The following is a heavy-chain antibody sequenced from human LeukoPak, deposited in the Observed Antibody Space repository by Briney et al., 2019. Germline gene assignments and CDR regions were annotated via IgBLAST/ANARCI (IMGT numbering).Heavy chain of an antibody. CDR3: ARLAAAGTRYFDY. CDR2: ISSSGSTI. J-gene: IGHJ4*02. D-gene: IGHD6-13*01. V-gene: IGHV3-11*04. CDR1: GSTFSDYY. Sequence: GESLKISCAASGSTFSDYYMSWIRQAPGKGLEWVSYISSSGSTIYYADSVKGRFTISRDNAKNSLYLQMNSLRAEDTAVYYCARLAAAGTRYFDYWGQGTLVTVSS.